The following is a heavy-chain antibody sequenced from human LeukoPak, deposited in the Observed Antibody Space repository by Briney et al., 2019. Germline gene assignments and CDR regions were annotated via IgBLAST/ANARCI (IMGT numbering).Heavy chain of an antibody. Sequence: PSETLSLTCAVYGGSFSGYYWSWIRQPPGKGLEWTGEINHSGSTNYNPSLKSRVTISVDTSKNQFSLKLSSVTAADTAVYYCARARLWFTYWGQGTLVTVSS. CDR3: ARARLWFTY. V-gene: IGHV4-34*01. CDR1: GGSFSGYY. CDR2: INHSGST. D-gene: IGHD5-18*01. J-gene: IGHJ4*02.